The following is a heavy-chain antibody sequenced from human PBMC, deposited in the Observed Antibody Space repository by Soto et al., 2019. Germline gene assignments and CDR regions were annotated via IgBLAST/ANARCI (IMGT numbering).Heavy chain of an antibody. CDR1: QYTFTNNW. V-gene: IGHV5-51*01. CDR3: TRLTTAPSRELACPYYSLDV. CDR2: IYPFDSDT. J-gene: IGHJ6*02. Sequence: ESLKISCKGSQYTFTNNWIGLVRQMPGKGLEWMGIIYPFDSDTRYSPSFQGQVTISVDKSITTAYLQWNTLKASNTATSYCTRLTTAPSRELACPYYSLDVWGPGTMVTVSS. D-gene: IGHD1-26*01.